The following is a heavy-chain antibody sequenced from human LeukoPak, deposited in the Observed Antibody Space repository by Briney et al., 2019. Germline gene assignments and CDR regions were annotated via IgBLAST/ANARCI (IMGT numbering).Heavy chain of an antibody. CDR3: AREIAVAGPRYYYGMDV. Sequence: GASVKVSCKASGYTFTSYGISWVRQAPGQGLEWMGWISAYNGNTNYAQKLQGRVTMTTDTSTSTAYMELRSLRSDDTAVYYCAREIAVAGPRYYYGMDVWGQGTTVTVSS. J-gene: IGHJ6*02. D-gene: IGHD6-19*01. CDR1: GYTFTSYG. CDR2: ISAYNGNT. V-gene: IGHV1-18*01.